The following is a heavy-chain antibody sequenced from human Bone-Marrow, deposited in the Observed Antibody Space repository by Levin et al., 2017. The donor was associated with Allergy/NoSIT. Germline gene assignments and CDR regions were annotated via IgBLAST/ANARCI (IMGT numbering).Heavy chain of an antibody. J-gene: IGHJ2*01. CDR2: TYPGDSDT. Sequence: GESLKISCKGSGYSFTSYWIGWVRQMPGKGLEWMGITYPGDSDTRYSPSFQGQVTIPADKCISTAYLQWSSLKAPDTAMYYCASSYSRYGDYVSGYFDLWGRGTLVTVSS. CDR1: GYSFTSYW. V-gene: IGHV5-51*01. CDR3: ASSYSRYGDYVSGYFDL. D-gene: IGHD4-17*01.